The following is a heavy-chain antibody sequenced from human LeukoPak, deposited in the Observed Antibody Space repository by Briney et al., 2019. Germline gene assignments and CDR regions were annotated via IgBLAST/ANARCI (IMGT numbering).Heavy chain of an antibody. CDR2: IYPGDSDT. Sequence: GESLKISCKGSGYSFTSYWIGWVRQIPGKGLEWMGLIYPGDSDTRSRPSFQDKVTISADKSISTAYMQWSSLKTSDTAMYYFARLQSYYDILTGFQGDVWGQGTTVTVSS. D-gene: IGHD3-9*01. CDR1: GYSFTSYW. CDR3: ARLQSYYDILTGFQGDV. V-gene: IGHV5-51*01. J-gene: IGHJ6*02.